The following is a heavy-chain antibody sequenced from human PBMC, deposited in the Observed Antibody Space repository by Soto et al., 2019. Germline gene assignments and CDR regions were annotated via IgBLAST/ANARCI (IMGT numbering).Heavy chain of an antibody. J-gene: IGHJ4*02. CDR3: VRTSLVVAAATREDY. Sequence: EVQLVESGGGLVQPGESRRPSCAASGFTFSSYWMHWVRQAPGKGLGWVSRINSDGSSTSYAGSVKGRFTISRDNAKNTLYLQMNSLRAEDTAVYYCVRTSLVVAAATREDYWGQGTLVTVSS. V-gene: IGHV3-74*01. CDR2: INSDGSST. CDR1: GFTFSSYW. D-gene: IGHD2-15*01.